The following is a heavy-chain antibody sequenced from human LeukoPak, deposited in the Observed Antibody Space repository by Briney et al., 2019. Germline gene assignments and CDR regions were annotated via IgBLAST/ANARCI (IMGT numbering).Heavy chain of an antibody. CDR2: ISGYNGDT. Sequence: GASVNVSCKASGYTFTSYGISWVRQAPGQGLEWMGWISGYNGDTNYAQKFQDRVTMTKDTPTSTVYMELRSLRSDDTAVYYCASPNRSGWLMGMDVWGQGTTVTVSS. J-gene: IGHJ6*02. CDR1: GYTFTSYG. CDR3: ASPNRSGWLMGMDV. D-gene: IGHD6-19*01. V-gene: IGHV1-18*01.